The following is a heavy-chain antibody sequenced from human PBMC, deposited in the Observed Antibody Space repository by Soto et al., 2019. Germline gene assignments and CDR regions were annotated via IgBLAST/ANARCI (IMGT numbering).Heavy chain of an antibody. Sequence: EVQLVESGGGLVQPGGSLRLSCAASGFTVSSNYMSWVRQAPGKGLEWVSVIYSGGSTYYADSVKGRFTISRDNSKNTLYLQRNSLRAEDTAVYYCARDRRDYYDSSGYYYYYYGMDVWGQGTTVTVSS. CDR1: GFTVSSNY. CDR2: IYSGGST. J-gene: IGHJ6*02. V-gene: IGHV3-66*01. CDR3: ARDRRDYYDSSGYYYYYYGMDV. D-gene: IGHD3-22*01.